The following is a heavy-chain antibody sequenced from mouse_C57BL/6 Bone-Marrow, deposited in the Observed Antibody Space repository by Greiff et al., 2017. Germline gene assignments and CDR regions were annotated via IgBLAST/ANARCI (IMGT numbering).Heavy chain of an antibody. CDR3: TTEAMDY. CDR2: IDPENGDT. V-gene: IGHV14-4*01. J-gene: IGHJ4*01. CDR1: GFNIKDDY. Sequence: DVKLQESGAELVRPGASVKLSCAASGFNIKDDYMHWVKQRPEQGLAWIGWIDPENGDTEYASKFQGKATITADTSSNTAYLQLSSLTSEDTAVYYCTTEAMDYWGQGTSVTVSS.